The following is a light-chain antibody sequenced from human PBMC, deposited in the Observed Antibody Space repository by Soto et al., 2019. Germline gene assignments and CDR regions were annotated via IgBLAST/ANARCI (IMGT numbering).Light chain of an antibody. Sequence: DIQMTQTPSSLSASVGDRVTITCQASQDINNCLNWYHQKPGKAPNLLIYDASHLATGVPSRFSGSGSGTHFTFTISSLQPEDTATYYCQQYENLPTFGQGTRLEIK. CDR1: QDINNC. J-gene: IGKJ5*01. V-gene: IGKV1-33*01. CDR2: DAS. CDR3: QQYENLPT.